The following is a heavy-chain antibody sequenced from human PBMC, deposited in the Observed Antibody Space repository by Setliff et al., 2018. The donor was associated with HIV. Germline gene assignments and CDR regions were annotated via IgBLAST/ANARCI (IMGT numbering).Heavy chain of an antibody. Sequence: GGSLRLSCAASGFTFSSYSMNWVRQAPGKGLEWVSSISSSSSYIYYADSVKGRFTISRDNAKNSLYLQMNSLRAEDTAVYYCAKGRCSGSSCYFDYWGQGTLVTVSS. J-gene: IGHJ4*02. V-gene: IGHV3-21*01. D-gene: IGHD2-15*01. CDR1: GFTFSSYS. CDR2: ISSSSSYI. CDR3: AKGRCSGSSCYFDY.